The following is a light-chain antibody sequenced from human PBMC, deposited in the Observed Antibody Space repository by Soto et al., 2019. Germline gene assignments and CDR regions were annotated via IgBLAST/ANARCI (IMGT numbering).Light chain of an antibody. Sequence: ELTQPPSVSVAPGQTARITCGGNNIGSKSVHWYQQKPGQAPVLVVYDDGDRPSGIPERFSGSNSGNTATLTISRVEAGDEADYYCQVWDSTNDHVLFGGGTKVTAL. CDR3: QVWDSTNDHVL. CDR1: NIGSKS. CDR2: DDG. J-gene: IGLJ2*01. V-gene: IGLV3-21*02.